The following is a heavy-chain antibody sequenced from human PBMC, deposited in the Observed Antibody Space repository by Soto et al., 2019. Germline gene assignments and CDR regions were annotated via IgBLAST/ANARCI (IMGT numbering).Heavy chain of an antibody. J-gene: IGHJ6*02. V-gene: IGHV1-69*06. CDR3: ARGGYYDSSGYYRHYYYYYGMDV. D-gene: IGHD3-22*01. CDR2: IIPIFGTA. Sequence: RASVKVSCKASGGTFSSYAISWVRQAPGQGLEWMGGIIPIFGTANYAQKFQGRVTITADKSTSTAYMELSSLRSEDTAVYYCARGGYYDSSGYYRHYYYYYGMDVWGQGTTVTVS. CDR1: GGTFSSYA.